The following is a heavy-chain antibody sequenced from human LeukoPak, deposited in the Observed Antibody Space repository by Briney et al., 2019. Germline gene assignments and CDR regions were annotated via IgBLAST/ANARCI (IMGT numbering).Heavy chain of an antibody. V-gene: IGHV4-59*01. CDR2: IYYSGST. D-gene: IGHD3-22*01. CDR1: GGSISSYY. Sequence: SETLSLTCTVSGGSISSYYWSWIRQPPGKGLEWIGYIYYSGSTNYNPSLKSRVTISVDTSKNQFSLKLSSVTAADTAVYYCARGGYDSSGYYFSLLYDYWGQGTLVTFSS. CDR3: ARGGYDSSGYYFSLLYDY. J-gene: IGHJ4*02.